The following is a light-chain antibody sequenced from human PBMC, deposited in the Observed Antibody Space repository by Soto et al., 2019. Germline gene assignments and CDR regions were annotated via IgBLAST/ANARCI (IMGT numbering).Light chain of an antibody. V-gene: IGKV3-20*01. J-gene: IGKJ4*01. CDR1: QSVSSSY. Sequence: EIVLKQSPGTLSLSPGERATLFFRASQSVSSSYLAWYQQKPGQAPRLLIYNAFNRATGIPDRFSGSGSGTDFTLTISRLEPEDFAVYYCQQYNDWPLTFGGGTKVDIK. CDR2: NAF. CDR3: QQYNDWPLT.